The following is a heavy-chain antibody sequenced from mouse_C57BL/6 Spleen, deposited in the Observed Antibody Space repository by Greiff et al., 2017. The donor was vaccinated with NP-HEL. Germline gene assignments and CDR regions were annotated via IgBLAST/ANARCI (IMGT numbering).Heavy chain of an antibody. D-gene: IGHD2-5*01. CDR1: GYSFTGYY. Sequence: DVQLQESGPELVKPGASVKISCKASGYSFTGYYMNWVKQSPEKSLEWIGEINPSTGGTTYNQKFKAKATLTVDKSSSTAYMQLKSLTSEDSAVYYCARYYSNYAYYAMDYWGQGTSVTVSS. J-gene: IGHJ4*01. CDR3: ARYYSNYAYYAMDY. V-gene: IGHV1-42*01. CDR2: INPSTGGT.